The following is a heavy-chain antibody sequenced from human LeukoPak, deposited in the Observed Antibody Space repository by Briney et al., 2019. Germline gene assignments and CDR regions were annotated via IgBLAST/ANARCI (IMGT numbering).Heavy chain of an antibody. J-gene: IGHJ4*02. V-gene: IGHV3-43D*03. Sequence: GGSLRLSCAASGFTFDDYAMHWVRQAPGKGLEWVSLISWDGGSTYYADSVKGRFTISRDNSKNSLYLQMNSLRAEDTALYNCAKGFGGAVADPFDYWGQGTLVTVSS. CDR2: ISWDGGST. CDR3: AKGFGGAVADPFDY. D-gene: IGHD6-19*01. CDR1: GFTFDDYA.